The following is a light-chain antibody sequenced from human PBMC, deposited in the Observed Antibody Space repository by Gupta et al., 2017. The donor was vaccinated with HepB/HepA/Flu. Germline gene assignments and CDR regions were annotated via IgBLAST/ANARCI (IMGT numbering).Light chain of an antibody. J-gene: IGKJ2*01. Sequence: EIVMTQSPATLSVSPGERATFSCRASQSVRNNLAWFQQKPGQAPRLLIYGASTRASDIPARFSGSGSGTEFTLTVSGLQSEDFAVYFCQQYNTWPSFGQGTKLEIK. V-gene: IGKV3-15*01. CDR1: QSVRNN. CDR3: QQYNTWPS. CDR2: GAS.